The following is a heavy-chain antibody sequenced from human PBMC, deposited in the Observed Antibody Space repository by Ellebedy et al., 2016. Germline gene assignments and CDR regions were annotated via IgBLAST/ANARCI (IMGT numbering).Heavy chain of an antibody. CDR2: IKSKTDGGAA. CDR1: GFTFSNAW. CDR3: TTVYRYNYDSV. Sequence: GGSLRLSCAASGFTFSNAWMNWVRQAPGKGLEWVGRIKSKTDGGAADYAAPVKGRFTISRDGSKNTLYLQMNSLKTEDTAVYLCTTVYRYNYDSVWGQGTLVTVSS. J-gene: IGHJ4*02. V-gene: IGHV3-15*01. D-gene: IGHD5-18*01.